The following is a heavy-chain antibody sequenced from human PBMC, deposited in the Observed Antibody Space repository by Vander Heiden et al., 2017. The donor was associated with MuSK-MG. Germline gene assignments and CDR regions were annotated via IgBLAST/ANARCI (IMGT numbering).Heavy chain of an antibody. CDR1: SSYA. Sequence: SSYAMHWVRQAPGKGLEWVAVISYDGSNKYYADSVKGRFTISRDNSKNTLYLQMNSLRAEDTAVYYCARVGRCYYYYYYMDVWGKGTTVTVSS. CDR3: ARVGRCYYYYYYMDV. V-gene: IGHV3-30-3*01. J-gene: IGHJ6*03. CDR2: ISYDGSNK.